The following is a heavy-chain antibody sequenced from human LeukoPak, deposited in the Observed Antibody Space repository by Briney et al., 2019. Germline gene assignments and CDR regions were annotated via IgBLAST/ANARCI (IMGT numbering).Heavy chain of an antibody. CDR3: AIPGLGAMAPY. D-gene: IGHD3-16*01. V-gene: IGHV3-23*01. CDR1: GFTFSSYA. Sequence: GGSLRLSCAASGFTFSSYAMSWVRQAPGKGLEWVSAISGSGGSTYYADSVKGRFTISRDNSKNTLYLQMNSLRAEDTAVYYCAIPGLGAMAPYWGQGTLVTVSS. J-gene: IGHJ4*02. CDR2: ISGSGGST.